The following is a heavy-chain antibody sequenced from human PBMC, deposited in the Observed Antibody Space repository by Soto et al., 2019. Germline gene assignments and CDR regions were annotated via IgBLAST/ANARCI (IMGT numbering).Heavy chain of an antibody. CDR3: ARDYYYGSGNYYRADYYHYGMDV. CDR2: IYTSVNT. Sequence: WGSLRLSCAASGFTVTSYYMSWVRQAPGKGLEWVSLIYTSVNTNYADSVKGRFTISRDNSKDTLYLQMNSLRAEDTAVYYCARDYYYGSGNYYRADYYHYGMDVWGQGTTVTVSS. D-gene: IGHD3-10*01. CDR1: GFTVTSYY. J-gene: IGHJ6*02. V-gene: IGHV3-53*01.